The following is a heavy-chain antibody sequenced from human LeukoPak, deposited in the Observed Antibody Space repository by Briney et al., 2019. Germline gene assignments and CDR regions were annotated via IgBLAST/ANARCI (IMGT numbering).Heavy chain of an antibody. CDR3: ARRKIVGAYNWFDP. CDR1: GFSFSGYY. V-gene: IGHV3-11*01. J-gene: IGHJ5*02. CDR2: ISSSGTST. Sequence: GGSLRLSCAASGFSFSGYYMSWIRQAPGKGLEWVSYISSSGTSTNYADSVKGRFTISRDNAKNSLYLQMNSLRVEDTAVYYCARRKIVGAYNWFDPWGQGTLVTVSS. D-gene: IGHD1-26*01.